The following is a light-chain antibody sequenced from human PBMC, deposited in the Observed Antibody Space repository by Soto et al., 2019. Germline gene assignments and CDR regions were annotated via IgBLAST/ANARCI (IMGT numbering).Light chain of an antibody. CDR1: QSVLYSSNNKNY. J-gene: IGKJ5*01. CDR3: QQYYDSPLT. V-gene: IGKV4-1*01. Sequence: IVMTQSPDSLAVSLGERATINCKSSQSVLYSSNNKNYLAWYQQKPGQPPKLLIYCASTRESGVPDRFSGSGSGTDFTLTISSLQAEDVAVYYCQQYYDSPLTFGQGTRLEF. CDR2: CAS.